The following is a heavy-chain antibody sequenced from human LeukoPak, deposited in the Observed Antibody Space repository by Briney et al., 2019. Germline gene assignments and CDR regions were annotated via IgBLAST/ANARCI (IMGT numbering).Heavy chain of an antibody. CDR1: GGSISSGSYY. V-gene: IGHV4-61*02. J-gene: IGHJ5*02. Sequence: SQTLSLTCTVSGGSISSGSYYWSWIRQPAGKGLEWIGRIYTSGSTNYNPSLKSRLSISVDTSKIQFSLRLSSVTVADTAVYYCARTPLRGATFFTSYPNWFDTWGQGTLVTVSS. CDR2: IYTSGST. CDR3: ARTPLRGATFFTSYPNWFDT. D-gene: IGHD3-10*01.